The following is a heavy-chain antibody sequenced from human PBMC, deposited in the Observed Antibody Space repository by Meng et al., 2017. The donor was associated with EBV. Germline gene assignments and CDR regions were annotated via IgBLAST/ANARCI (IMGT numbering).Heavy chain of an antibody. J-gene: IGHJ4*02. Sequence: QVQLGQSGAEVKKPGAQVKVSCKASGYTFTGYYMHWVRQAPGQGLEWMGRINPNSGGTNYAQKFQGRVTMTRDTSISTAYMELSRLRSDDTAVYYCARVGIAVAGTGDYWGQGTLVTVSS. CDR1: GYTFTGYY. CDR3: ARVGIAVAGTGDY. D-gene: IGHD6-19*01. CDR2: INPNSGGT. V-gene: IGHV1-2*06.